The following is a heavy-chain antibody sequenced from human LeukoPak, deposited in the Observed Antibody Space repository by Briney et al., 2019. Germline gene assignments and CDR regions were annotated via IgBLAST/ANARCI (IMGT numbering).Heavy chain of an antibody. V-gene: IGHV4-39*01. Sequence: SETLSLTCTVSGGSITIHSYYWGYIRQPPGKGLEWIGSIYQSGSTYYNPSLRSRVTISVDTFKNQFSLTLNSVTATDTAVYYCARLTLADVIDYWGQGALVTVSS. J-gene: IGHJ4*02. D-gene: IGHD6-13*01. CDR1: GGSITIHSYY. CDR2: IYQSGST. CDR3: ARLTLADVIDY.